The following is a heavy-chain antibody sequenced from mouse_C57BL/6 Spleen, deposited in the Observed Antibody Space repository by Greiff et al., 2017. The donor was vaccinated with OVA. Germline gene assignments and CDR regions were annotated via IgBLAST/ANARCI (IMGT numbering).Heavy chain of an antibody. CDR2: IYPRSGNT. CDR3: AREALIITTVVDY. Sequence: QVQLKESGAELARPGASVKLSCKASGYTFTSYGISWVKQRTGQGLEWIGEIYPRSGNTYYNEKFKGKATLTADKSSSTAYMELRSLTSEDSAVYFCAREALIITTVVDYWGQGTTLTVSS. J-gene: IGHJ2*01. V-gene: IGHV1-81*01. CDR1: GYTFTSYG. D-gene: IGHD1-1*01.